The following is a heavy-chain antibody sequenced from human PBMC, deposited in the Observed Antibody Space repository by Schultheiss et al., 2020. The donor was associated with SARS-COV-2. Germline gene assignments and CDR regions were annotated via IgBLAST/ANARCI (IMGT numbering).Heavy chain of an antibody. CDR3: TTDYGSSEFYYYYYGMDV. Sequence: GGSLRLSCAASGFTFSSYAMHWVRQAPGKGLEWVGRIKSGTEGGTIDYAAPVKGRFTISRDDSKNTLYLQMNSLKTEDTAVYYCTTDYGSSEFYYYYYGMDVWGQGTTVTVSS. J-gene: IGHJ6*02. D-gene: IGHD1-14*01. CDR1: GFTFSSYA. V-gene: IGHV3-15*07. CDR2: IKSGTEGGTI.